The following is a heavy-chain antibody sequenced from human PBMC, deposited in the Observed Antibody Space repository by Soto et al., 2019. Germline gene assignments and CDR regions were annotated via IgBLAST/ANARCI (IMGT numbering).Heavy chain of an antibody. J-gene: IGHJ6*02. CDR3: ARARLYYYDSSGYHLYYYHGMDV. Sequence: SVKVSCKASGGTFSSYTISWVRQAPGQGLEWMGRIIPILGIANYAQKFQGRVTITADKSTSTAYMELSSLRSEDTAVYYCARARLYYYDSSGYHLYYYHGMDVWGQGTTVTVSS. D-gene: IGHD3-22*01. V-gene: IGHV1-69*02. CDR1: GGTFSSYT. CDR2: IIPILGIA.